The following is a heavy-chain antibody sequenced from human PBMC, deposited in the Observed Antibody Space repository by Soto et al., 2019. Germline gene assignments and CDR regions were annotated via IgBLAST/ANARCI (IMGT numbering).Heavy chain of an antibody. CDR3: ARGFGHYVRAYYYGMDV. CDR2: IIPIFGTA. D-gene: IGHD3-10*02. Sequence: QVQLVQSGAEVKKPGSSVKVSCKASGGTFSSYAISWVRQAPGQGLEWMGGIIPIFGTANYAQKFQGRVTITADKSTSTAYMELSSPRSEDTAVYYCARGFGHYVRAYYYGMDVWGRGTTVTVSS. V-gene: IGHV1-69*06. J-gene: IGHJ6*02. CDR1: GGTFSSYA.